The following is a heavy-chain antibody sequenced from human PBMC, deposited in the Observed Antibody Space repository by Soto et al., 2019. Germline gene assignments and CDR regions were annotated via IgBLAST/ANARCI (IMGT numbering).Heavy chain of an antibody. J-gene: IGHJ4*02. CDR1: GFTFSSYG. V-gene: IGHV3-30*18. Sequence: GGSLRLSCAASGFTFSSYGMHWVRQAPGKGLEWVAVISYDGSNKYYADSVKGRFTISRDNSKNTLYLQMNSLRAEDTAVYYCAKDEQQLAEWYYFDYWGQGTLVTVSS. D-gene: IGHD6-13*01. CDR3: AKDEQQLAEWYYFDY. CDR2: ISYDGSNK.